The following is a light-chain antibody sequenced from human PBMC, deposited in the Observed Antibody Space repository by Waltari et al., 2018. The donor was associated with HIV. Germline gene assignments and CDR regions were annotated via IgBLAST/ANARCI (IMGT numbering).Light chain of an antibody. CDR1: QSVNSY. CDR2: DAS. CDR3: QQFIFWPFT. J-gene: IGKJ2*01. V-gene: IGKV3-15*01. Sequence: EIVMTQSPATLSVSLGERATLSCRASQSVNSYLAWYQQKPGQAPRPLIYDASTRATGVPARFSGSGSGTEFTLTISTLQSEDFAVYYCQQFIFWPFTFGQGTKLEI.